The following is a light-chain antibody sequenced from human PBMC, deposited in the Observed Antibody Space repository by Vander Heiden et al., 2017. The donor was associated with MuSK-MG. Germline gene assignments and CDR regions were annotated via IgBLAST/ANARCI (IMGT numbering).Light chain of an antibody. CDR1: QSASSNH. Sequence: EIVLTQSPGPLSLSPGERATLSCRASQSASSNHLAWYQQKPGQAPRLLIYGAFIRATGFPDRFSGSGSGTDFTLTISRLEPEDFAVYYCQQYGSSWTFGQGTKVEIK. V-gene: IGKV3-20*01. J-gene: IGKJ1*01. CDR3: QQYGSSWT. CDR2: GAF.